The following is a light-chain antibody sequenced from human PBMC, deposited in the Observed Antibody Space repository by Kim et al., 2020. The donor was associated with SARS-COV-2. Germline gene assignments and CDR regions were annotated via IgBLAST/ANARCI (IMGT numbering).Light chain of an antibody. CDR3: VLYMGGGISV. CDR1: SGPVSSGHY. Sequence: QPVVTQEPSFSVSPGGTVTLTCGLASGPVSSGHYPSWYQQTPGQAPRTLIYTTNTRASGVADRFSGSILGDKAALTISGAQAGDESDYYCVLYMGGGISVFGGGTQLTVL. V-gene: IGLV8-61*01. CDR2: TTN. J-gene: IGLJ3*02.